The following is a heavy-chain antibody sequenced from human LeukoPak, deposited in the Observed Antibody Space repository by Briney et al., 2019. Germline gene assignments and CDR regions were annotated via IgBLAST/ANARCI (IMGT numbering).Heavy chain of an antibody. CDR2: ISAYNGNT. J-gene: IGHJ3*02. CDR3: AREKFPIVMVIHPDAFDI. V-gene: IGHV1-18*01. Sequence: GASVKVSCKASGYTFTSYGISWVRQAPGQGLEWMGWISAYNGNTNYAQKFQGRVTMTRDTSTSTVYMELSSLRSEDTAVYYCAREKFPIVMVIHPDAFDIWGQGTMVTVSS. D-gene: IGHD3-22*01. CDR1: GYTFTSYG.